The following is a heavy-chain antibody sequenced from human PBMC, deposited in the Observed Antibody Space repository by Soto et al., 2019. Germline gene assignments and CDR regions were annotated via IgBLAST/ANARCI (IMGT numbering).Heavy chain of an antibody. CDR1: GYTFTSYG. V-gene: IGHV1-18*01. J-gene: IGHJ4*02. CDR3: ARDDSVGPSDIAVAADYYFDY. CDR2: ISAYNGNT. Sequence: QVQLVQSGAEVKKPGASVKVSCKASGYTFTSYGISWVRQAPGQGLEWMGWISAYNGNTNYAQKLQGRVTMTTDTSPSTAYMELRSLRSDDTAVYYCARDDSVGPSDIAVAADYYFDYWGQGTLVTVSS. D-gene: IGHD6-19*01.